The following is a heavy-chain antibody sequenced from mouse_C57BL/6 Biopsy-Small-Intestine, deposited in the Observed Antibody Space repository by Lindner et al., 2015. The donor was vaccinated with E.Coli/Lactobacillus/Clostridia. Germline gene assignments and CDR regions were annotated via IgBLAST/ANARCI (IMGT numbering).Heavy chain of an antibody. D-gene: IGHD2-3*01. CDR2: IWTGGGT. CDR3: ARIYDDFYVEFDYAMDY. CDR1: VLINQLC. J-gene: IGHJ4*01. Sequence: VQLQESWTWPGGALTEPVHHMHCLWVLINQLCYKLGSPATRKGLEWLGVIWTGGGTNYNSALKSRLSISKDNPKSQVFLKMNSLQTDDTAWYYCARIYDDFYVEFDYAMDYWGQGTSVTVSS. V-gene: IGHV2-9-1*01.